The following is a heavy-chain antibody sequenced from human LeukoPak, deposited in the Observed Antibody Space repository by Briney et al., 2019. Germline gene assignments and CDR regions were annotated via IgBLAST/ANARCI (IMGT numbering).Heavy chain of an antibody. D-gene: IGHD3-10*01. CDR1: GFTFSSYS. V-gene: IGHV3-48*01. CDR3: GGARGGGRITMVRGFDY. CDR2: ISSSSSTI. Sequence: GGSLRLSCAASGFTFSSYSMNWVRQAPGKGLEWVSYISSSSSTIYYADSVKGRFTISRDNAKNSLYLQMNSLRAEDTAVYYCGGARGGGRITMVRGFDYWGQGTLVTVSS. J-gene: IGHJ4*02.